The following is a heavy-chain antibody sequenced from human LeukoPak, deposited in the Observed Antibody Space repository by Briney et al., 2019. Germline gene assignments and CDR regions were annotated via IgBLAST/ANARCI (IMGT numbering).Heavy chain of an antibody. V-gene: IGHV5-51*01. CDR1: GYTFTSNYG. D-gene: IGHD3-10*01. J-gene: IGHJ3*02. Sequence: GESLKISCKGSGYTFTSNYGIAWVRQMPGKGLEWMGIIFPGDSDTRHSPSFQGQVTISADKSISTAYLQWSSLKASDTAMYYCARSYGSGSFDAFDIWGPGTMVTVSS. CDR3: ARSYGSGSFDAFDI. CDR2: IFPGDSDT.